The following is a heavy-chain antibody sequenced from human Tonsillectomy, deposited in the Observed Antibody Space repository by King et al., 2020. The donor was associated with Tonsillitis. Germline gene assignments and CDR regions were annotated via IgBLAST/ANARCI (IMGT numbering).Heavy chain of an antibody. CDR3: ARQGVVAGTRSHLDAFDI. J-gene: IGHJ3*02. Sequence: VQLQESGPGLVKPSETLSLTCTVSGGSISSYYWSWIRQPPGKGLEWIGYIYYSGTTNYNPSLKSRVTISIDTSKNQFSLKLSSVTAADTAVYYCARQGVVAGTRSHLDAFDIWGQGTMVTVSS. V-gene: IGHV4-59*08. CDR1: GGSISSYY. D-gene: IGHD6-19*01. CDR2: IYYSGTT.